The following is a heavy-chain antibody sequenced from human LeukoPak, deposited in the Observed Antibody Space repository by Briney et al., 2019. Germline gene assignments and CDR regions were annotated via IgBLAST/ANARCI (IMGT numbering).Heavy chain of an antibody. V-gene: IGHV4-34*01. CDR2: INHSGST. D-gene: IGHD3-9*01. CDR1: GESFSDYY. CDR3: AREYYDILTGYYSADAFDI. Sequence: SETLSLTCAVYGESFSDYYWSWIRQPPGKGLEWIGEINHSGSTNYNPSLKSRVTISVDTSKNQFSLKLSSVTAADTAVYYCAREYYDILTGYYSADAFDIWGQGTMVTVSS. J-gene: IGHJ3*02.